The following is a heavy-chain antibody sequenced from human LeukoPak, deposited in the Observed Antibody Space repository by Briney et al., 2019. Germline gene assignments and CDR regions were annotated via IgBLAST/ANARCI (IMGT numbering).Heavy chain of an antibody. Sequence: GGSLRLPCAASGFTFSSYAMHWVRQAPGKGLEWVAVISYDGSNKDYADSVQGRVTISRDNSKNTLYLQMNSLRTEDTAMYYCASSRYGYCSSISCYVLSYWGQGTLVTVSS. V-gene: IGHV3-30*04. J-gene: IGHJ4*02. CDR2: ISYDGSNK. CDR3: ASSRYGYCSSISCYVLSY. D-gene: IGHD2-2*01. CDR1: GFTFSSYA.